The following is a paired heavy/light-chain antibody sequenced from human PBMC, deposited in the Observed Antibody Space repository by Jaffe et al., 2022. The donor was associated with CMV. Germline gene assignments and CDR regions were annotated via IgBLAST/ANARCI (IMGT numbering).Heavy chain of an antibody. J-gene: IGHJ4*02. CDR1: GGSISSTGHY. Sequence: QLQLQESGPGLVKPSEALSLTCTVSGGSISSTGHYWGWIRQPPGKGLEWVGSISYRGSTYYNPSLKSRLTISLDTSKNQFSLTLSSVTAADTAVYYCARVLIGPQLWFHSFDYWGQGTLVTVSS. CDR3: ARVLIGPQLWFHSFDY. CDR2: ISYRGST. V-gene: IGHV4-39*01. D-gene: IGHD5-18*01.
Light chain of an antibody. V-gene: IGKV1D-13*01. CDR3: QQFNNYPQT. Sequence: AIQLTQSPSSLSASVGDRVTITCRASQGISTALAWYQQKPGKAPNLLIYDASTLKSGVSSRFGGSGSGTDFTLTISSLQPEDFATYYCQQFNNYPQTFGGGTKVEIK. CDR1: QGISTA. CDR2: DAS. J-gene: IGKJ4*01.